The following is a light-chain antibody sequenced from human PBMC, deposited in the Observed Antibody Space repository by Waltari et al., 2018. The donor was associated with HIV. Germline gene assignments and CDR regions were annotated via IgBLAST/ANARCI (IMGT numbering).Light chain of an antibody. J-gene: IGLJ2*01. V-gene: IGLV1-44*01. CDR2: SNK. CDR1: SSNIGSNT. CDR3: AAWDDSLNGVV. Sequence: QSVLTQPPSASGTPGQRVTISCSGSSSNIGSNTVNWYQQLPGTAPKLLIYSNKRRPSGLADRFSGSKSGTAASLAISGLQSEDDADYYCAAWDDSLNGVVFGGGTKLTVL.